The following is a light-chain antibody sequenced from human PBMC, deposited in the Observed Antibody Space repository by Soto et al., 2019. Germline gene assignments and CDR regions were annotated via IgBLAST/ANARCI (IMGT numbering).Light chain of an antibody. J-gene: IGKJ5*01. CDR2: DAS. Sequence: EIQMTQSPSSLSASVGDRVTITCRASQSIDNWLAWYQQKPGKAPKLLIYDASTLESGVSSGFSGSGSGTEFTLTISSLRPDDFATYYCQHYDTFPYTFGQGTRLEIK. CDR3: QHYDTFPYT. CDR1: QSIDNW. V-gene: IGKV1-5*01.